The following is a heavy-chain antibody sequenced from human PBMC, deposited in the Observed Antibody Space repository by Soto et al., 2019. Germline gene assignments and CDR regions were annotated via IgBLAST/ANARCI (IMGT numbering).Heavy chain of an antibody. V-gene: IGHV4-59*01. D-gene: IGHD2-8*01. J-gene: IGHJ5*02. Sequence: SETLSLTCTVSGGSISSYYWSWIRQPPGKGLEWIGYIYYSGSTNYNPSLKSRVTISVDTSKNQFSLKLSSVTAADTAVYYCARDNRYWTNGVCQTPWFDPWGQGTLVTVSS. CDR1: GGSISSYY. CDR3: ARDNRYWTNGVCQTPWFDP. CDR2: IYYSGST.